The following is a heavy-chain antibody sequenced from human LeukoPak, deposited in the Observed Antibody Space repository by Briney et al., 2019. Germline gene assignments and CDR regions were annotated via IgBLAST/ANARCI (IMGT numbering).Heavy chain of an antibody. CDR2: INHSGST. V-gene: IGHV4-34*01. CDR1: GGSFTVDY. Sequence: SETLSLTCAVYGGSFTVDYWSWICQPPGKGLEWSGEINHSGSTNYNPSLKSRVTISVDTSKNQFSLKLSSVTAADTAVYYCARGPHTAMAPGSWFDPWGQGTLVTVCS. CDR3: ARGPHTAMAPGSWFDP. J-gene: IGHJ5*02. D-gene: IGHD5-18*01.